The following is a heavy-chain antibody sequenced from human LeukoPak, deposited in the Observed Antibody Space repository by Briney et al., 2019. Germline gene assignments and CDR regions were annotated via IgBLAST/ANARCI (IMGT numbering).Heavy chain of an antibody. Sequence: GASVKVSCKASGGTFSSYAISWVRQAPGQGLEWMGGIIPIFGTANYAQKFQGRVTITTDESTSTAYMELSSLRSEDTAVYYCASGRVPGGGLFDYWGQGTLVTVSS. V-gene: IGHV1-69*05. CDR1: GGTFSSYA. CDR3: ASGRVPGGGLFDY. D-gene: IGHD2-15*01. CDR2: IIPIFGTA. J-gene: IGHJ4*02.